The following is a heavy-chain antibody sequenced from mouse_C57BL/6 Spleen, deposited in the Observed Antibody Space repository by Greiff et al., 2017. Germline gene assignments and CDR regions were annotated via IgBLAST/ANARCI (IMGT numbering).Heavy chain of an antibody. D-gene: IGHD4-1*01. V-gene: IGHV5-4*03. CDR3: ARGGDWACFAY. Sequence: EVKLVESGGGLVKPGGSLKLSCAASGFTFSSYAMSWVRQTPEKRLEWVATISDGGSYTYYPDNVKGRFTISRDNAKNNLYLQMSHLKSEDTAIYYCARGGDWACFAYWGQGTLVTVSA. CDR1: GFTFSSYA. J-gene: IGHJ3*01. CDR2: ISDGGSYT.